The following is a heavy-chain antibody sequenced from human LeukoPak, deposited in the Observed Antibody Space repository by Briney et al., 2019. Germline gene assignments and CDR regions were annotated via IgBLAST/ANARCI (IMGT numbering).Heavy chain of an antibody. CDR2: IYHSGST. J-gene: IGHJ4*02. D-gene: IGHD1-26*01. Sequence: KSSETLSLTCAVSGYSISSGYYWGWIRQPPGKGLEWIGSIYHSGSTYYNPSLKSRVTISVDTSKNQFSLKLSSVTAADTAVYYCARLHSGSYGYWGQGTLVTVSS. CDR1: GYSISSGYY. CDR3: ARLHSGSYGY. V-gene: IGHV4-38-2*01.